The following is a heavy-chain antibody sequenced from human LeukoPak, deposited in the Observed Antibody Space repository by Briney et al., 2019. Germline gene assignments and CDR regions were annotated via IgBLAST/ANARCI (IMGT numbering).Heavy chain of an antibody. CDR3: AKRGVVIRVILVGFHKEAYYFDS. V-gene: IGHV3-23*01. J-gene: IGHJ4*02. CDR2: ISDSGGST. Sequence: GGSLRLSCAVSGITLSNYGMSWVRQAPGKGLEWVAGISDSGGSTNYADSVKGRFTISRDNPKTTLYLQMNSLRAEDTAVYFCAKRGVVIRVILVGFHKEAYYFDSWGQGALVTVSS. D-gene: IGHD3-22*01. CDR1: GITLSNYG.